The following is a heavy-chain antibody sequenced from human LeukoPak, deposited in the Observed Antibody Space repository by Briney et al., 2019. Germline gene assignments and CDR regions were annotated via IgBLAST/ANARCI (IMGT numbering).Heavy chain of an antibody. CDR3: ARDGVYCSSTSCDFFDY. CDR1: GYTFTGYY. V-gene: IGHV1-69*04. J-gene: IGHJ4*02. D-gene: IGHD2-2*01. Sequence: SVKVSCKASGYTFTGYYMHWVRQAPGQGLEWMGRIIPILGIANYAQKFQGRVTITADKSTSTAYMELSSLRSEDTAVYYCARDGVYCSSTSCDFFDYWGQGTLVTVSS. CDR2: IIPILGIA.